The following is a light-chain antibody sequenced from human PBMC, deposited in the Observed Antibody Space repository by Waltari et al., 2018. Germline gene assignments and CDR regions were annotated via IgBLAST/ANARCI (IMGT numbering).Light chain of an antibody. CDR2: DVS. J-gene: IGLJ3*02. V-gene: IGLV2-14*03. Sequence: QSALTQAASVSGSPGQSITISCTGTSSDIGGYDYVSWYQQHTGKAPKLVIYDVSDRPSGVSNRFSCSKSGNTASLTISGLQTEDEADYYCSSYTNIDSLYWVFGGGTKLTVL. CDR3: SSYTNIDSLYWV. CDR1: SSDIGGYDY.